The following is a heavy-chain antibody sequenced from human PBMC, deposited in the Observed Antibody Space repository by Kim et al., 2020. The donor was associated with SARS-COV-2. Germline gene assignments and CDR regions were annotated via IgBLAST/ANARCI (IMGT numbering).Heavy chain of an antibody. CDR3: AKDNLYTTTTDYYYMDV. Sequence: GSLRLSCAASGFTFKNYAMSWGRQAPGKGLEWGGDISAGSGSTFYTKSVKGRFTIPRENSKNTLFLQMDSLRAEDTAVYYCAKDNLYTTTTDYYYMDVWGAGATVIVSS. J-gene: IGHJ6*03. CDR1: GFTFKNYA. V-gene: IGHV3-23*01. D-gene: IGHD3-16*02. CDR2: ISAGSGST.